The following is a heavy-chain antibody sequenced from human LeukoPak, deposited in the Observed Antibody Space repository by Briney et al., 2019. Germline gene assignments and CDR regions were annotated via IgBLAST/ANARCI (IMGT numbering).Heavy chain of an antibody. CDR1: GGSFSGYY. D-gene: IGHD6-13*01. CDR3: VRDPRGVFGLGY. V-gene: IGHV4-34*01. J-gene: IGHJ4*02. CDR2: INHSGST. Sequence: SETLSLTCAVYGGSFSGYYWSWIRQPPGKGLEWIGEINHSGSTNYNPSLKSRVTISVDTSKNQFSLKLSSVTAADTAVYYCVRDPRGVFGLGYWGQGTLVTVSS.